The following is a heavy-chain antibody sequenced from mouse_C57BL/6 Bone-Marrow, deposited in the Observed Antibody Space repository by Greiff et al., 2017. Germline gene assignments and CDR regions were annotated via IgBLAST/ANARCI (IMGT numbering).Heavy chain of an antibody. Sequence: EVQLRQSGPELVKPGASVKISCKASGYTFTDYYMNWVKQSHGKSLEWIGDINPNNGGTSYNQKFKGKATLTVDKSSSTAYMELRSLTSEDSAVYYCARCYYGLAYWGQGTLVTVSA. CDR1: GYTFTDYY. V-gene: IGHV1-26*01. J-gene: IGHJ3*01. D-gene: IGHD1-1*01. CDR3: ARCYYGLAY. CDR2: INPNNGGT.